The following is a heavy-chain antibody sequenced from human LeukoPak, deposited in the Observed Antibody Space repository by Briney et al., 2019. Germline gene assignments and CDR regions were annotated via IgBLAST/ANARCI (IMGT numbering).Heavy chain of an antibody. CDR1: GFTFSNAW. D-gene: IGHD5-18*01. CDR2: IKSKTDGGTT. J-gene: IGHJ3*02. Sequence: PGGALRLSRAASGFTFSNAWMSWVRQAPGKGLEGVGRIKSKTDGGTTDYAARVKGRFTISRDDSKNTLYLQMNSLKTEDTAVYYCTTGVRQLWFNDAFDIWGQGTMVTVSS. CDR3: TTGVRQLWFNDAFDI. V-gene: IGHV3-15*01.